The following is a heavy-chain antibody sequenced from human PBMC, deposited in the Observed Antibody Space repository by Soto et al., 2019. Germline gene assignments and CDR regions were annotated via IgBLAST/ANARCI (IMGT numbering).Heavy chain of an antibody. V-gene: IGHV3-33*01. D-gene: IGHD3-3*01. Sequence: QVQLVESGGGVVQPGRSLRLSCAASGFTFSSYGMHWVRQAPGKGLEWVAVIWYDGSNKYYADSVKGRFTISRDNSKNTLYLQMNSLRAEDTAVYYCARDLTGYDCGSGYYAGLDYWGQGTLVTVSS. CDR3: ARDLTGYDCGSGYYAGLDY. J-gene: IGHJ4*02. CDR1: GFTFSSYG. CDR2: IWYDGSNK.